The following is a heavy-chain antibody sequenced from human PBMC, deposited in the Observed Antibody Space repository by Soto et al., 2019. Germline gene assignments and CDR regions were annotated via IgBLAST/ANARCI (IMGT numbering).Heavy chain of an antibody. J-gene: IGHJ4*02. V-gene: IGHV3-23*01. CDR2: SYSTGGT. Sequence: GGSLRLSCAASGFTLGKYTMGWVRQAPGKGLEWVAESYSTGGTEYADSVKGRFTISRDNSKNTLFLQMNSLGVEDTALYYCARDREPDGIWTFDYWGQGTLVTVSS. D-gene: IGHD3-9*01. CDR1: GFTLGKYT. CDR3: ARDREPDGIWTFDY.